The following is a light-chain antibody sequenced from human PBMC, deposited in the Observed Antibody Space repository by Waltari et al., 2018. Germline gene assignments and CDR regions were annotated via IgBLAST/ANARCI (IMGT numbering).Light chain of an antibody. V-gene: IGKV1-5*03. J-gene: IGKJ2*01. CDR3: QQYNTYSS. CDR1: QSISNW. CDR2: KAS. Sequence: DLQLTQSPASLSASVGDRVTIPCRASQSISNWLAWYQQKPGKAPILLIYKASILKSGVPSRFSGSGSGTQFTLTISSLQPGDFATYYCQQYNTYSSFGQGTKLEIK.